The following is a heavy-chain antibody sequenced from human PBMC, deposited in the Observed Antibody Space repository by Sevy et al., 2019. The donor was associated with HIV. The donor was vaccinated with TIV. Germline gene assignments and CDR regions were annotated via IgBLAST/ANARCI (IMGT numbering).Heavy chain of an antibody. D-gene: IGHD3-22*01. J-gene: IGHJ4*02. CDR2: FDPEDDEK. CDR1: GYTLTELS. Sequence: ASVKVSCKVSGYTLTELSVHWVRQAPGKGLEWMATFDPEDDEKIYAQKFQGRVTMTEDTSTVTAYMELSSLRSEDTAVYYCATTKDYYDSSGYPFDYWGQGTLVTVSS. V-gene: IGHV1-24*01. CDR3: ATTKDYYDSSGYPFDY.